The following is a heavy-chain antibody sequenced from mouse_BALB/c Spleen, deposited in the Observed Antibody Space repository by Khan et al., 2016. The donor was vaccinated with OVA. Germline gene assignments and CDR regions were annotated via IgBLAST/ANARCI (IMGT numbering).Heavy chain of an antibody. Sequence: QLEESGPGLVKPSQSLSLTCTATGFSIKGNYAWNWIRQFPGNKLEWMGYISYSGSTSYNPTLKSRITITRDTSKNQFYLQLNSVTTEDTATYYCASDGHYTMDYWGQGTSVTVSS. J-gene: IGHJ4*01. CDR2: ISYSGST. CDR1: GFSIKGNYA. D-gene: IGHD2-3*01. CDR3: ASDGHYTMDY. V-gene: IGHV3-2*02.